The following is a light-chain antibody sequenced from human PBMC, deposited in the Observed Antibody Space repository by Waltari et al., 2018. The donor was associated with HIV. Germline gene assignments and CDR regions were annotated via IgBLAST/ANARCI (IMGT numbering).Light chain of an antibody. CDR1: PSVLYSSNKKND. J-gene: IGKJ1*01. CDR2: WAS. V-gene: IGKV4-1*01. Sequence: DIVMTQSPDSLVVSLAERPTINCKSSPSVLYSSNKKNDVAWYQQKPGQPPKLLISWASTRESVVPDRFSGSGSGTDFTLTISSLQAEDVAVYYCQQYYDTPGTFGQGTKVEIK. CDR3: QQYYDTPGT.